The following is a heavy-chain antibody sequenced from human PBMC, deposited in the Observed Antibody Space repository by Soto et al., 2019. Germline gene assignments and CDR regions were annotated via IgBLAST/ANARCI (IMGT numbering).Heavy chain of an antibody. D-gene: IGHD6-19*01. CDR2: MSGTGGST. J-gene: IGHJ4*02. Sequence: EVQLLESGGGLVQPGRSLRLSCAASGFTFSRYDMNWVRQAPGKGLEWVSAMSGTGGSTYYADSVKGRFTLSRDNSKNTLYLQMSSLRVEDTAVFYCAKAGFSSGWSPSYFDYWGQGTLVTVSS. CDR1: GFTFSRYD. CDR3: AKAGFSSGWSPSYFDY. V-gene: IGHV3-23*01.